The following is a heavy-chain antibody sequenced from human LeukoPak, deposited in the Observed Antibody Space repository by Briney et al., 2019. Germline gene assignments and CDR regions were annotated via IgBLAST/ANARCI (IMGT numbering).Heavy chain of an antibody. CDR3: ARASDSVNGFDP. D-gene: IGHD2-21*02. V-gene: IGHV1-3*01. J-gene: IGHJ5*02. CDR1: GYTFTSYA. Sequence: ASVKVSCKASGYTFTSYAMHWVRQAPGQRVEWMGWINAGNGNTKYSQKFQGRVTITRDTSASTAYMELSSLRSEDTAVYYCARASDSVNGFDPWGQGTLVTVSS. CDR2: INAGNGNT.